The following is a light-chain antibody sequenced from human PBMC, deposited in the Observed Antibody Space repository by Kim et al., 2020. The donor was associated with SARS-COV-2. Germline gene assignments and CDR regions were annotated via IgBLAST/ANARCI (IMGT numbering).Light chain of an antibody. Sequence: ASVGDRVTITCRASQSITNYLNWYQQKPGKAPKLLIYAASTLQSGVPSRFSGSGYGTDFTLTIGSLQPEDFATYYCQQSYNLPPTFGRGTKVEIK. CDR2: AAS. CDR1: QSITNY. J-gene: IGKJ1*01. CDR3: QQSYNLPPT. V-gene: IGKV1-39*01.